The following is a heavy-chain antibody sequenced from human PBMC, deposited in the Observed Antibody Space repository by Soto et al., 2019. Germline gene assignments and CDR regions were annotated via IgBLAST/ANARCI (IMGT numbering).Heavy chain of an antibody. CDR2: ISAYNGNT. J-gene: IGHJ4*02. V-gene: IGHV1-18*01. CDR1: GYTFTSYG. D-gene: IGHD2-21*02. Sequence: QVQLVQSGAEVKKPGASVKVSCKASGYTFTSYGISWVRQAPGQGLEWMGWISAYNGNTNYAQKLQGRVTMTTDTHTSTAHMGRRRLRSDDTAVYYSARVLDCGGDCYPHYFDYWGQGTLVTLSS. CDR3: ARVLDCGGDCYPHYFDY.